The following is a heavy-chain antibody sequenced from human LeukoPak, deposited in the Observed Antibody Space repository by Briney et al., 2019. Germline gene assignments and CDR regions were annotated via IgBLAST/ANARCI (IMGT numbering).Heavy chain of an antibody. CDR3: ARAHYGADGDY. J-gene: IGHJ4*02. V-gene: IGHV3-23*01. Sequence: GGSLRLSCAASGFTFSSYGMSWVRQAPGKGLEWVSAISGSGGSTYYADSVKGRFTISRDNSKNTLYLQMNSLRAEDTAVYYCARAHYGADGDYWGQGTLVTVSS. CDR1: GFTFSSYG. D-gene: IGHD4-17*01. CDR2: ISGSGGST.